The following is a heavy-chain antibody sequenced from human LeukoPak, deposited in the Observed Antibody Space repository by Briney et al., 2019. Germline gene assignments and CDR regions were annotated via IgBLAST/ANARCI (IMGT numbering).Heavy chain of an antibody. D-gene: IGHD2-2*01. CDR1: GFTFSSYS. Sequence: GGSLRLSCAASGFTFSSYSMNWVCQAPGKGLEWVSYISSGSSTIYYADSVKGRFTISRDNAKNSLYLQMNSLRADDTAVYYCARSNRVPAVINFDYWGQGTLVTVSS. J-gene: IGHJ4*02. CDR3: ARSNRVPAVINFDY. V-gene: IGHV3-48*01. CDR2: ISSGSSTI.